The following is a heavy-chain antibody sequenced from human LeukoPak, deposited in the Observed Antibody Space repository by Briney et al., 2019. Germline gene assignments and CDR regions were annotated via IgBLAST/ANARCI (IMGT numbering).Heavy chain of an antibody. D-gene: IGHD1-1*01. CDR1: GFTFSSYG. CDR2: ISDDGSNK. J-gene: IGHJ4*02. Sequence: PGGALRLSWAASGFTFSSYGMHWVRQAPGKGLEWLAVISDDGSNKYYADSVKGRFTISRDSSKNTLYLQMNSLRAEDTSLYYCASGTTEVFDYWGQGTLVTVSS. CDR3: ASGTTEVFDY. V-gene: IGHV3-30*03.